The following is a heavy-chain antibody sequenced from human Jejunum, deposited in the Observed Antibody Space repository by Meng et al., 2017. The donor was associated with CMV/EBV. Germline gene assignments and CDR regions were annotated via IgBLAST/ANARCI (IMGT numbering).Heavy chain of an antibody. J-gene: IGHJ6*02. Sequence: YWMSWVRQAPGKGLEWVANIKQDGSGKYYVDSVKGRFTISRDNAKNSLYLQMNSLRAEDTAVYYCARDNANVDTAMGVYYYYGMDVWGQGTTVTVSS. CDR1: YW. CDR3: ARDNANVDTAMGVYYYYGMDV. V-gene: IGHV3-7*01. D-gene: IGHD5-18*01. CDR2: IKQDGSGK.